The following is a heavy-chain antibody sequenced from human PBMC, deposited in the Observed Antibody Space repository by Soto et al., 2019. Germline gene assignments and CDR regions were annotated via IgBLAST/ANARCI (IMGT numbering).Heavy chain of an antibody. CDR2: INPSGGST. V-gene: IGHV1-46*01. J-gene: IGHJ4*02. CDR1: GYTFTSYY. CDR3: ARGDGDYYDSSGYPDY. D-gene: IGHD3-22*01. Sequence: EASVKVSCKASGYTFTSYYMHWVRQAPGQGLEWMGIINPSGGSTSYAQKFQGRVTMTRDTSTSTVYMELSSLRSEDTAVYYCARGDGDYYDSSGYPDYWGQGTLVTVSS.